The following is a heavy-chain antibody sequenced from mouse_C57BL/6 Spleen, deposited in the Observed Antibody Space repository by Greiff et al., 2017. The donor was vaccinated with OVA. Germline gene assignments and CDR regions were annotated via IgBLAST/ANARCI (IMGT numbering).Heavy chain of an antibody. D-gene: IGHD3-3*01. Sequence: VQLKESGPGLVKPSQSLSLTCSVTGYSITSGYYWNWIRQFPGNKLEWMGYISYDGSNNYNPSLKNRISITRDTSKNQFFLKLNSVTTEDTATYYCASSGTGAWFAYWGQGTLVTVSA. CDR2: ISYDGSN. CDR1: GYSITSGYY. V-gene: IGHV3-6*01. J-gene: IGHJ3*01. CDR3: ASSGTGAWFAY.